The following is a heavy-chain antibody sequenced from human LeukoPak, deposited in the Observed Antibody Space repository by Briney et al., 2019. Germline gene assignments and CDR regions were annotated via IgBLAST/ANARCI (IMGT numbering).Heavy chain of an antibody. D-gene: IGHD3-3*02. J-gene: IGHJ4*02. Sequence: GGSLRLSCAASGFTLSGYWMHWVRQAPGKGLVWVSRINSDGSSTSYAASVKGRFPISRDNAKTTLYLQMNRLRAEDTAVYYCASPVSTWAFDYWGQGTLVTVSS. CDR2: INSDGSST. CDR1: GFTLSGYW. CDR3: ASPVSTWAFDY. V-gene: IGHV3-74*01.